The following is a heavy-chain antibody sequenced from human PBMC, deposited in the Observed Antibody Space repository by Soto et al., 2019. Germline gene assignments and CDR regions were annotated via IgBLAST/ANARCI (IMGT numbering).Heavy chain of an antibody. Sequence: PXESLKISFKGSGYTFTNYWIGWVRQMPGKGLEWMGIIYPCDSDTKYNPSFQGQVTISADKSITTTYLQWSSLKASDTAIYYCAASIFYYGMDVWGQGTTVTVSS. CDR1: GYTFTNYW. J-gene: IGHJ6*02. V-gene: IGHV5-51*01. CDR3: AASIFYYGMDV. CDR2: IYPCDSDT.